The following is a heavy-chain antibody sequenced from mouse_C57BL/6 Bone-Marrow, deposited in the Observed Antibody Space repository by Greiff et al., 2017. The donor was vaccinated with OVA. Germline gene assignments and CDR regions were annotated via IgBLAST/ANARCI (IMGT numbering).Heavy chain of an antibody. CDR3: ARYGSGPHWYFDV. CDR1: GYTFTSYW. V-gene: IGHV1-69*01. Sequence: QVQLQQPGAELVMPGASVKLSCKASGYTFTSYWMHWVKQRPGQGLEWIGEIDPSDSYTNYNQKFKGKSTLTVDKSSSTAYMQLSSLTSEDSALYDCARYGSGPHWYFDVWGTGTTVTVSS. CDR2: IDPSDSYT. J-gene: IGHJ1*03. D-gene: IGHD1-1*01.